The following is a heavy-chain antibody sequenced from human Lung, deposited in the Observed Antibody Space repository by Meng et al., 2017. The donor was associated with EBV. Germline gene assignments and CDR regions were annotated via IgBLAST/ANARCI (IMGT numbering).Heavy chain of an antibody. CDR2: IYYSGST. D-gene: IGHD3-10*01. Sequence: QGQLQEAGPGLVKPSPTLSLTCTVSGGSISSGGHYWSWIRQHPGKSLEWIGYIYYSGSTYYNPSLKSLVSISVDTSNNQFSLKLSSVTAADTAVYYCARAVGTGYFDYWGQGTLVTVSS. V-gene: IGHV4-31*01. CDR3: ARAVGTGYFDY. CDR1: GGSISSGGHY. J-gene: IGHJ4*02.